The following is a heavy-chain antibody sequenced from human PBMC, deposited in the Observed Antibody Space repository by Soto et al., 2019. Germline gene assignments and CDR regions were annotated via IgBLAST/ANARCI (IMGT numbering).Heavy chain of an antibody. CDR2: IYPGDSDT. Sequence: GESLKISCKGSGYSFTSYWIGWVRQMPGKGLEWMGIIYPGDSDTRYSPSFQGQVTISADKSISTAYLQWSSLKASDTAMYYCARQSIVVVPAAIGGMGVWGQGTTVTVSS. CDR3: ARQSIVVVPAAIGGMGV. D-gene: IGHD2-2*01. J-gene: IGHJ6*02. V-gene: IGHV5-51*01. CDR1: GYSFTSYW.